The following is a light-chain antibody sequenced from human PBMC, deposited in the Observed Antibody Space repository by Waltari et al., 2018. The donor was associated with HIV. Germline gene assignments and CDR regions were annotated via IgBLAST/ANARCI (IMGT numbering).Light chain of an antibody. CDR1: GSDVGGYKL. V-gene: IGLV2-23*02. CDR3: CSFSTKPFV. Sequence: QSALTQPASVSGSPGQSITISCAGTGSDVGGYKLVSWYQHHPGKAPKLLIYMVTERPSGVSNRFSGSKSGNTASLTISGLRPEDEADYYCCSFSTKPFVVGTGTTVTVL. CDR2: MVT. J-gene: IGLJ1*01.